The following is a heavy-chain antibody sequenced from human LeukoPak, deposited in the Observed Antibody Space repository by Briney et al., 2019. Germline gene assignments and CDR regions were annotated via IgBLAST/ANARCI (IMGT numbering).Heavy chain of an antibody. CDR3: ARVTGEALDC. CDR1: GGSISSRSYY. CDR2: IYYSGST. D-gene: IGHD3-16*01. V-gene: IGHV4-39*07. Sequence: SETLSLTCTVSGGSISSRSYYWGWIRQPPGKGLEWIGSIYYSGSTYYNPSLKSRVTISVDTSKNQFSLKLSSVTAADTAVYYCARVTGEALDCWGQGTLVTVSS. J-gene: IGHJ4*02.